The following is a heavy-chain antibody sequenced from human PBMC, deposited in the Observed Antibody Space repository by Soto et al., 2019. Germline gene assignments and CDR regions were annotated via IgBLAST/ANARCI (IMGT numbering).Heavy chain of an antibody. CDR1: GFTFSSYG. Sequence: VGSLRLSCAASGFTFSSYGMHWVRQAPGKGLEWVAVIWYDGSNKYYADSVKGRFTISRDNSKNTLYLQMNSLRAEDTAVYYCARGVAVAATGWFDPWGQGTLVTVSS. J-gene: IGHJ5*02. CDR2: IWYDGSNK. V-gene: IGHV3-33*01. D-gene: IGHD2-15*01. CDR3: ARGVAVAATGWFDP.